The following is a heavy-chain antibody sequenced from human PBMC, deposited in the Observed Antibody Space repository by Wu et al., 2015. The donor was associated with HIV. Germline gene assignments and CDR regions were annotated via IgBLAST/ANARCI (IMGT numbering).Heavy chain of an antibody. CDR1: EGTFSNYA. D-gene: IGHD6-19*01. CDR2: IIPIFRTT. J-gene: IGHJ6*02. Sequence: QVQLVQSGAEVKKPGSSVKVSCKSSEGTFSNYAISWVRQAPGQGLEWVGGIIPIFRTTNYAQKFQGRVTITADESTSTAYMELSRLRSEDTAVYYCARERNSAWSAFGMDVWGQGTTVTVSS. V-gene: IGHV1-69*12. CDR3: ARERNSAWSAFGMDV.